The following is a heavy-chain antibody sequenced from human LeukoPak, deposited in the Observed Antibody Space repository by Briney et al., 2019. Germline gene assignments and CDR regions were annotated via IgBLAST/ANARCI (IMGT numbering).Heavy chain of an antibody. Sequence: GGSLRLSCVASGFTFDTYTMNWVRQAPGKGLEWVSSISSKSGYIHYADSVKGRFIISRDNAKNSLSLQMNSLRAEDTAVYYCARVRTAYYPDYWGQGTLDTVSS. CDR3: ARVRTAYYPDY. D-gene: IGHD3/OR15-3a*01. CDR1: GFTFDTYT. J-gene: IGHJ4*02. V-gene: IGHV3-21*01. CDR2: ISSKSGYI.